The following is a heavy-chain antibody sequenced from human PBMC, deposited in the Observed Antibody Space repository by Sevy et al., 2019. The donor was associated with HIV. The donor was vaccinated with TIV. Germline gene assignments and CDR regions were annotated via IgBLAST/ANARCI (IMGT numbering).Heavy chain of an antibody. J-gene: IGHJ3*02. D-gene: IGHD3-22*01. Sequence: GGSLRLSCAASGFSGSDTYMSWVRQAPGKGLEWVSVIYSGDKTYHADSVKGRFTISRDSSKNTIYLQLNSLRTEDTAVYYCARLNVYYYDDDGYYTTGNAFDIWGQGTMVTVSS. CDR3: ARLNVYYYDDDGYYTTGNAFDI. CDR1: GFSGSDTY. CDR2: IYSGDKT. V-gene: IGHV3-53*01.